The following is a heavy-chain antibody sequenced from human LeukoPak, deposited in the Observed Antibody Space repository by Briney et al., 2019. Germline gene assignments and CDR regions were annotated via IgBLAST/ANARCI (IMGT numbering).Heavy chain of an antibody. V-gene: IGHV3-49*04. D-gene: IGHD5-18*01. Sequence: HPGRSLRLSCAASGFTFGDHAMSWVRQAPGGGLEWVGFIRSKAYRGTTEYAASLRGRFTISRDDSESVAYLQMNSLKIEDTALYYCTRGPMQLWLHNGMDVWGQGTTVSVSS. CDR1: GFTFGDHA. CDR2: IRSKAYRGTT. CDR3: TRGPMQLWLHNGMDV. J-gene: IGHJ6*02.